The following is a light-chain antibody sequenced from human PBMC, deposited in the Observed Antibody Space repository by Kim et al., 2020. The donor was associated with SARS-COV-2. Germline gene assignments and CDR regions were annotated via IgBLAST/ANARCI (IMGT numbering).Light chain of an antibody. CDR2: DAS. V-gene: IGKV3-11*01. Sequence: DIVLTQSPATLSLSPGERATLSCRASESVGNYLAWYQQKPGQAPRLLIYDASNRATDIPARFSGSGSGTDFTLTISSLEPEDFAVYYCLQRSNWPHLFTFGQGTKLEI. CDR1: ESVGNY. CDR3: LQRSNWPHLFT. J-gene: IGKJ2*01.